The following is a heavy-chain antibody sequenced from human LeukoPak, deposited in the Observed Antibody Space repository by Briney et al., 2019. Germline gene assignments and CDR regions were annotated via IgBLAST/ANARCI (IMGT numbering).Heavy chain of an antibody. V-gene: IGHV4-39*01. CDR2: IYYSGST. CDR3: ARPIEYSSSSGAFDI. Sequence: KPSETLSLTCTVSGGSISSSSYYWGWIRQPPGKGLEWIGSIYYSGSTYYNPSLKSRVTISVDTSKNQFSLKLSSVTAADTAVYYCARPIEYSSSSGAFDIWGQGTMVTVSS. CDR1: GGSISSSSYY. D-gene: IGHD6-6*01. J-gene: IGHJ3*02.